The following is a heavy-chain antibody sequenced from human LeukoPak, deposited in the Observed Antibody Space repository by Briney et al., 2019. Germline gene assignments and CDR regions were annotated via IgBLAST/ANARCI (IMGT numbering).Heavy chain of an antibody. CDR1: RYTFTGYY. J-gene: IGHJ4*02. CDR3: ARVPTTDIVATRIDY. D-gene: IGHD5-12*01. CDR2: INPHSGDT. V-gene: IGHV1-2*02. Sequence: ASVKVSCKASRYTFTGYYMHWVRQAPGQGLEWMGWINPHSGDTNYAQKFQGRVTMTSDTSTSTAYMELRSLRSDDTTVYYCARVPTTDIVATRIDYWGQGTLVTVPS.